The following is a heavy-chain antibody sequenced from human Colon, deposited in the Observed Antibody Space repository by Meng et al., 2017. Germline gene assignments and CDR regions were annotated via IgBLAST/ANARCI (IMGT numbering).Heavy chain of an antibody. CDR2: INHSGST. D-gene: IGHD3-10*01. Sequence: SETLSLTCAVYGGSFSGYYWSWIRQPPGKGLEWIGEINHSGSTNYNPSLKSPVTISVDTSKNQFSLKLSSVTAADTAVYYCARARITMVRGVIIYYYGMDVWGQGTTVTVSS. V-gene: IGHV4-34*01. CDR3: ARARITMVRGVIIYYYGMDV. J-gene: IGHJ6*02. CDR1: GGSFSGYY.